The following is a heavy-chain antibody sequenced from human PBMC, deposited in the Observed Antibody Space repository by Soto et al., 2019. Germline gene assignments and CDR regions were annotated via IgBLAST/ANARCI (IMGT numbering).Heavy chain of an antibody. CDR1: GFTFSNYW. CDR2: IKEDGSEK. Sequence: EVQLVESGGGLVQPGGSLRISCAASGFTFSNYWMSWVRQAPGKGLEWVANIKEDGSEKYYVDSVKGRFTISRDNAKNSLYLQMTSLRAEDTALYYCARDNYYSSDYWGQGTLVTVSS. V-gene: IGHV3-7*01. J-gene: IGHJ4*02. D-gene: IGHD3-22*01. CDR3: ARDNYYSSDY.